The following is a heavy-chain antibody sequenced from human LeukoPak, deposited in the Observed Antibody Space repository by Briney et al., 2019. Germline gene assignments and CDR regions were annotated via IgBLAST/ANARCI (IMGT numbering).Heavy chain of an antibody. CDR1: GDSISSHP. V-gene: IGHV4-59*11. CDR2: IDYNGNT. Sequence: PSETLSLTCDVSGDSISSHPWSWIRQPPGKGLDYIGFIDYNGNTNYNPSLKRRVTISLDIFKNQFSLNLNSVSAADTAVYYCARLAKCDGNCYSFDLWGQGMLVTVSS. D-gene: IGHD2-21*02. CDR3: ARLAKCDGNCYSFDL. J-gene: IGHJ4*02.